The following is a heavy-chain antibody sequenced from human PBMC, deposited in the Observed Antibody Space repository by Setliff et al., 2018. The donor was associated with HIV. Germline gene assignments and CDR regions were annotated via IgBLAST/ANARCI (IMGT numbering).Heavy chain of an antibody. CDR1: GGSISDSNSY. Sequence: SETLSLTCTVSGGSISDSNSYWGWIRQPPGKGLEWIGSIYYSGSTYYNPSLKSRVTISVDTSKNQFSLKLGSVTAADTAVYYCATYADRESNRFDPWGQGILVTSPQ. CDR2: IYYSGST. CDR3: ATYADRESNRFDP. J-gene: IGHJ5*02. D-gene: IGHD3-10*01. V-gene: IGHV4-39*01.